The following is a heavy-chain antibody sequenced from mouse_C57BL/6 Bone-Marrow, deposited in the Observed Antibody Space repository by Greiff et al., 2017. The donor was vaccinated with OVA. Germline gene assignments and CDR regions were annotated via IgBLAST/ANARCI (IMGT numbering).Heavy chain of an antibody. J-gene: IGHJ2*01. CDR1: GFNIKDDY. D-gene: IGHD2-1*01. Sequence: EVKLQESGAELVRPGASVKLSCTASGFNIKDDYMHWVKQRPEQGLEWIGWIDPENGDTEYASKFQGKATITADTSSNTAYLQLSSLTSEDTAVYYCSTVTLDCWGQGTTLTVSS. CDR2: IDPENGDT. CDR3: STVTLDC. V-gene: IGHV14-4*01.